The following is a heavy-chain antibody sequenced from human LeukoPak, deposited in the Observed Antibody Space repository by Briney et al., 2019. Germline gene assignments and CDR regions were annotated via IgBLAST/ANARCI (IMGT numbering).Heavy chain of an antibody. V-gene: IGHV1-18*01. CDR2: ISVYNGNT. J-gene: IGHJ6*02. CDR1: GYTFTNYG. CDR3: VRDVRRITMVRGVVDV. D-gene: IGHD3-10*01. Sequence: ASVKVSCKASGYTFTNYGISWVRQAPGQGLEWMGWISVYNGNTNYAQKLQDRVTMTTDTSTSTAYMELRSLRSDDTAVYYCVRDVRRITMVRGVVDVWGQGTTVTVSS.